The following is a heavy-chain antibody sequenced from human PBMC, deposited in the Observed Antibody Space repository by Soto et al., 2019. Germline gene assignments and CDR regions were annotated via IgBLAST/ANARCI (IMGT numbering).Heavy chain of an antibody. J-gene: IGHJ6*02. CDR2: INHSGST. D-gene: IGHD4-17*01. V-gene: IGHV4-34*01. CDR1: GGSFSGYY. CDR3: ARGDYGDYYGMDV. Sequence: QVQLQQWGAGLLKPSETLSLTCAVYGGSFSGYYWSWIRQPPGKGLEWIGEINHSGSTNYNPSLKSRVTISVDTSKNQFSLKLSSVTAADTAVYYCARGDYGDYYGMDVWGQGTTVTVSS.